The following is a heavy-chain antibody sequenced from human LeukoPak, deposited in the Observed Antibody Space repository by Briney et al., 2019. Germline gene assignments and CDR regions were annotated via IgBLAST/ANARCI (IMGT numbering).Heavy chain of an antibody. D-gene: IGHD2-2*01. J-gene: IGHJ4*02. V-gene: IGHV1-69*02. Sequence: ASVKVSCKASGYTFTGYYMHWVRQAPGQGLEWMGRIIPILGIANYAQKFQGRVTITADKSTSTAYMELSSLRSEDTAVYYCARQGTRGFESGYWGQGTLVTVSS. CDR3: ARQGTRGFESGY. CDR1: GYTFTGYY. CDR2: IIPILGIA.